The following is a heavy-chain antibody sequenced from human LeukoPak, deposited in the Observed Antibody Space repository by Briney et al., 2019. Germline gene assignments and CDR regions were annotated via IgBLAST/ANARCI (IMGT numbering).Heavy chain of an antibody. V-gene: IGHV4-59*01. CDR1: GGSISSYY. CDR3: ARGTTVTREFDY. J-gene: IGHJ4*02. Sequence: PSETLSLTCTVSGGSISSYYWSWIRQPPGKGLEWVGYIYYSGSTNYNPSLKRRVTISVDTSKKQFSLKLSSVTAADTAVYYCARGTTVTREFDYWGQGTQVTVSS. D-gene: IGHD4-17*01. CDR2: IYYSGST.